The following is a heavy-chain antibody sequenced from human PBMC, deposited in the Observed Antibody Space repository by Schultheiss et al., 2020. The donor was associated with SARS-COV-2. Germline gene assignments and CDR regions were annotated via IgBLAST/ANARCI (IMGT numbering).Heavy chain of an antibody. CDR2: IYSGGST. CDR1: GFTFSSYA. V-gene: IGHV3-NL1*01. D-gene: IGHD3-10*01. CDR3: ARDLYARSATMVRGARYYYGMDV. Sequence: GESLKISCAASGFTFSSYAMHWVRQAPGKGLEWVSVIYSGGSTYYADSVKGRFTISRDNSKNTLYLQMNSLRAEDTAVYYCARDLYARSATMVRGARYYYGMDVWGQGTTVTVSS. J-gene: IGHJ6*02.